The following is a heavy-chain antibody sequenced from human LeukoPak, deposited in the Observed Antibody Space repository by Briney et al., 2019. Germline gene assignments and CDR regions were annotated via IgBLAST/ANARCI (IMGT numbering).Heavy chain of an antibody. J-gene: IGHJ3*02. D-gene: IGHD2-2*01. CDR3: ARDDVVQVVVPAAIEEANAFDI. CDR2: IIPILGIA. CDR1: GGTFSSYA. V-gene: IGHV1-69*04. Sequence: GASVKVSCKASGGTFSSYAISWVRQAPGQGLKWMGRIIPILGIANYAQKFQGRVTITADKSTSTAYMELSSLRSEDTAVYYCARDDVVQVVVPAAIEEANAFDIWGQGTMVTVSS.